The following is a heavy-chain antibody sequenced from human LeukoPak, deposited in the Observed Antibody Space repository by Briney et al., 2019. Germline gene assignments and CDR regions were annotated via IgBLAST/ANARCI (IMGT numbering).Heavy chain of an antibody. J-gene: IGHJ4*02. CDR3: ARDLGSSATG. V-gene: IGHV4-61*02. D-gene: IGHD6-6*01. CDR1: GGSISSGSYY. CDR2: FYTSGST. Sequence: PSEALSLTCTVSGGSISSGSYYWSWIRQPAGKGLEWIGRFYTSGSTNYNPSLKSRVTISVDTSKNQFSLKLSSVTAADTAVYYCARDLGSSATGWGQGTLVTVSS.